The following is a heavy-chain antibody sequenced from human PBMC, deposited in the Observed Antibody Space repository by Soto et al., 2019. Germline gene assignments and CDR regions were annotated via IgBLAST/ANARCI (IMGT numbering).Heavy chain of an antibody. CDR2: ISGSGYST. CDR3: AKDERGVLWFGELRVVDY. Sequence: EVQLLESGGGLVQPGGSLRLSCAASGFTFSNSDMSWVRQAPGKGLEWVSSISGSGYSTYYADSVKGRFIISRDNSKNTVYLQMNSLRPEDTAVYYCAKDERGVLWFGELRVVDYWGQGTLLTVSS. V-gene: IGHV3-23*01. CDR1: GFTFSNSD. D-gene: IGHD3-10*01. J-gene: IGHJ4*02.